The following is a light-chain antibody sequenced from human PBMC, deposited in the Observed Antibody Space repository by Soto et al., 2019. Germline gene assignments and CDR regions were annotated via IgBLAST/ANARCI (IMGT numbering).Light chain of an antibody. J-gene: IGKJ2*01. V-gene: IGKV3-20*01. CDR3: HQYGGSPPYT. Sequence: EIVLTQSPGTLSLSPGERATLSCRVSQSVSSNYLAWYQQKPGQAPRLLIYGASSRPTGIPDRFSGSGSGTDFTLTISRLEPEDFVVYYCHQYGGSPPYTFGQGTKLEI. CDR1: QSVSSNY. CDR2: GAS.